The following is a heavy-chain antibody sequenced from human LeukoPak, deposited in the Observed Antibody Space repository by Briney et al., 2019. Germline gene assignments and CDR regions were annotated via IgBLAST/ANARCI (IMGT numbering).Heavy chain of an antibody. CDR3: ARGAAASESPVAFDI. CDR2: TYYRSKWYN. D-gene: IGHD6-13*01. V-gene: IGHV6-1*01. Sequence: SQTLSLTCAISGDSVSSNSVAWNWITQSPSRGLEWLGRTYYRSKWYNDYAVSVKSRITINPDTSKNQFSLQLNSVTPEDTAVYYCARGAAASESPVAFDIWGQGTMVTVSS. CDR1: GDSVSSNSVA. J-gene: IGHJ3*02.